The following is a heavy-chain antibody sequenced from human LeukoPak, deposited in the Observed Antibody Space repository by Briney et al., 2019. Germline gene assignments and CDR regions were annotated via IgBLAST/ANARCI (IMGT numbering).Heavy chain of an antibody. J-gene: IGHJ4*02. V-gene: IGHV3-30-3*01. D-gene: IGHD2-8*01. CDR2: ILNDGSNE. Sequence: GGSLRLSCAASGFTFSSYAIHWARQAPGKGLECVAVILNDGSNEFYADSVRGRFTISRDNSKNTLCLQMNSLTAEDTAVYYCARGELNGLDYWGQGTLVTVSS. CDR3: ARGELNGLDY. CDR1: GFTFSSYA.